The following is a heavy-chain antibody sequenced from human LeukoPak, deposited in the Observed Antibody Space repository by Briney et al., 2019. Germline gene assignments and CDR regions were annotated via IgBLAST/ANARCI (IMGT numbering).Heavy chain of an antibody. Sequence: GASVKVSCKASGGSFTSTSHAISWVRQAPGQGLEWVGGLIPIYGSANYAQKFQGRVTITSDESTRTVYMELSSLRPEDSAVYYCAGFFYDNSGDAFDIWGQGTMVTVSS. CDR3: AGFFYDNSGDAFDI. D-gene: IGHD3-22*01. CDR2: LIPIYGSA. V-gene: IGHV1-69*13. J-gene: IGHJ3*02. CDR1: GGSFTSTSHA.